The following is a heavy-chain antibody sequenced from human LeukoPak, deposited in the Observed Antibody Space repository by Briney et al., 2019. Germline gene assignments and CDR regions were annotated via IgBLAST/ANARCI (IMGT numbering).Heavy chain of an antibody. V-gene: IGHV4-39*01. Sequence: SETLSLTCTVSGGSISSSSYYWGWIRQPPGKGLEWIGSIYYSGSTYYNPSLKSRVTISVDTSKNQFSLKLSSVTAADTAVYYCARPLSGTTDFDYWGQGTLVTVSS. CDR2: IYYSGST. CDR1: GGSISSSSYY. D-gene: IGHD1-20*01. J-gene: IGHJ4*02. CDR3: ARPLSGTTDFDY.